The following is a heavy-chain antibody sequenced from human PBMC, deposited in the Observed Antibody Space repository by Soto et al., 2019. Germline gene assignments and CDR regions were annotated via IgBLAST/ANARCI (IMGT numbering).Heavy chain of an antibody. J-gene: IGHJ6*02. Sequence: QVQLVESGGGVVQPVRSLGLSCAVSGFPFSGYGMHWARQAPGQGLEWVAVISYDGSNKYYADSVKGRFTISRDNSKNTLYLQMNSLIPDDTAVYYCAQDLVYGINFYYYGMDVWGQGTTVTVSS. CDR2: ISYDGSNK. CDR1: GFPFSGYG. D-gene: IGHD1-20*01. CDR3: AQDLVYGINFYYYGMDV. V-gene: IGHV3-30*18.